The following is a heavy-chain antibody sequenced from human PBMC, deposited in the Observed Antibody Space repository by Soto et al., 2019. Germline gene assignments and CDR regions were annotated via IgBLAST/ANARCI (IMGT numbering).Heavy chain of an antibody. CDR1: GGTFSSYA. J-gene: IGHJ6*02. Sequence: ASVKVSCKASGGTFSSYAISWVRQAPEQGLEWMGGIIPIFGTANYAQKFQGRVTITADESTSTAYMELSSLRSEDTAVYYCASXYGSGSYYGYYYYGMDVWGQGTTVTVSS. D-gene: IGHD3-10*01. CDR2: IIPIFGTA. V-gene: IGHV1-69*13. CDR3: ASXYGSGSYYGYYYYGMDV.